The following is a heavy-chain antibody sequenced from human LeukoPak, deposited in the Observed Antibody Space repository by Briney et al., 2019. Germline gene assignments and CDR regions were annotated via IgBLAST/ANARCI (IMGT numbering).Heavy chain of an antibody. CDR1: GFTFSSYA. CDR2: ISSNGGST. V-gene: IGHV3-64*01. CDR3: ARGTTGLFDY. D-gene: IGHD2/OR15-2a*01. Sequence: PGGSLRLSCAASGFTFSSYAMHWVRQAPGKGLEYVSAISSNGGSTYYANSVKGRFAISRDNSKNTLSLQMGSLRAEDMAVYYCARGTTGLFDYWGQGTLVTVSS. J-gene: IGHJ4*02.